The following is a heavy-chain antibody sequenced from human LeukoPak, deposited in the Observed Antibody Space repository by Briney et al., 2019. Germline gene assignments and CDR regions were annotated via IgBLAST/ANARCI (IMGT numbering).Heavy chain of an antibody. CDR2: ISYEGNKE. CDR1: GFTFSNYV. Sequence: GGSLRLSCAGSGFTFSNYVMYWVRQAPGKGLEWVAVISYEGNKEDYAESVKGRFTISRDISKSTLFLQMNSLRVEDTAVYSCAREYFLGDSRGAPWFDPRGQGTLVTVSS. V-gene: IGHV3-30*04. J-gene: IGHJ5*02. D-gene: IGHD3-22*01. CDR3: AREYFLGDSRGAPWFDP.